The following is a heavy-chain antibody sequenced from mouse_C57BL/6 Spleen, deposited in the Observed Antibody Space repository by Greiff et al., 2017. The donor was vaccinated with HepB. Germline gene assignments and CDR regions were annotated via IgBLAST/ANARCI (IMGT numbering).Heavy chain of an antibody. D-gene: IGHD2-9*01. Sequence: EVQGVESGGGLVKPGGSLKLSCAASGFTFSDDGMHWVRLAPEKGLEWVANISSGSSTIYYADTVKGRFTSSRDNAKNTLFLQMTSLKSEDTTMYYCAPTMVRARFAYWNQRTLITVTA. CDR2: ISSGSSTI. CDR1: GFTFSDDG. J-gene: IGHJ3*01. CDR3: APTMVRARFAY. V-gene: IGHV5-17*01.